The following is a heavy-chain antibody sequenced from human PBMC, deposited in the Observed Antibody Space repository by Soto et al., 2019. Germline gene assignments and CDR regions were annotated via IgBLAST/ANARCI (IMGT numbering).Heavy chain of an antibody. CDR3: ARRYGGNFDY. J-gene: IGHJ4*02. CDR2: IYYSGST. D-gene: IGHD3-16*01. CDR1: GDSISSNNNY. V-gene: IGHV4-61*01. Sequence: SETLSLTCTVSGDSISSNNNYWRWIRQPPGEGLEWIGFIYYSGSTNYNPSLKSRVTISVDTSKNQFSLKLSSVTAADTAVYYCARRYGGNFDYWGQGTLVTVSS.